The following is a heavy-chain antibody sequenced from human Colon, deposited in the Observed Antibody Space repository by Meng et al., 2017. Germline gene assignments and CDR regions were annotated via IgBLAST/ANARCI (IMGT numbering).Heavy chain of an antibody. J-gene: IGHJ4*02. V-gene: IGHV5-51*01. CDR3: ARRDYSTAPGTLDY. CDR2: IYPGDSDT. D-gene: IGHD2-21*01. CDR1: GYILSNYW. Sequence: GESLKISCKGSGYILSNYWIGWVRQTPEKGLEWVGNIYPGDSDTRYSPSFQGQVTLSADKSINTAYLQWNTLKASDTAIYYCARRDYSTAPGTLDYWGQGTLVTVSS.